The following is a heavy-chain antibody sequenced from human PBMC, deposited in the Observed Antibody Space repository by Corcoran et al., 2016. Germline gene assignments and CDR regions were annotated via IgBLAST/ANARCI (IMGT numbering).Heavy chain of an antibody. CDR3: ATQPPFHQWLAAKPYYYFYGMDV. D-gene: IGHD6-19*01. CDR1: GGTFSSYA. V-gene: IGHV1-69*06. Sequence: QVQLVRSGAEVKKPGSSVKVSCKASGGTFSSYAISWVRQAPGQGLEWMGGIIPIFGTANDAQKFQGRVTITADKATSTAYMELSSRRSEYTAGDYCATQPPFHQWLAAKPYYYFYGMDVWGQGTTVTVSS. CDR2: IIPIFGTA. J-gene: IGHJ6*02.